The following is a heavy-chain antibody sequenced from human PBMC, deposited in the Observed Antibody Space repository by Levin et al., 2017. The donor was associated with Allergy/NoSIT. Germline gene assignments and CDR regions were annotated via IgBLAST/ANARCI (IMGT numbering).Heavy chain of an antibody. CDR1: GFSLSTSGVG. J-gene: IGHJ4*02. D-gene: IGHD4-17*01. V-gene: IGHV2-5*02. Sequence: SGPTLVKPTQTLTLTCTFSGFSLSTSGVGVGWIRQPPGKALEWLALIYWDDDKRYSPSLKSRLTITKDTSKNQVVLTMTNMDPVDTATYYCAHTSTVMAYGALGYWGQGTLVTVSS. CDR2: IYWDDDK. CDR3: AHTSTVMAYGALGY.